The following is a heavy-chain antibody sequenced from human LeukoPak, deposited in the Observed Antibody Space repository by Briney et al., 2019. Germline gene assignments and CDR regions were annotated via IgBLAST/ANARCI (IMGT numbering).Heavy chain of an antibody. Sequence: SETLSLTCAVYGGSFSGYYWSWIRQPPGKGLEWIGEINHSGSTNYNPSLKSRVTISVDTSKNQFSLKLSSVTAADTAVYYCARGPQRGYSYGYSYYYYGMDVWGKGTTVTVSS. V-gene: IGHV4-34*01. CDR1: GGSFSGYY. D-gene: IGHD5-18*01. CDR2: INHSGST. J-gene: IGHJ6*04. CDR3: ARGPQRGYSYGYSYYYYGMDV.